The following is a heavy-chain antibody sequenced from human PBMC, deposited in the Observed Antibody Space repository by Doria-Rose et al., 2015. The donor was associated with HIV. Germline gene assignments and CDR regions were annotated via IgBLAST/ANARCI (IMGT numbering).Heavy chain of an antibody. CDR3: ARIKSSRWYHKYYVDF. CDR2: IYSDDER. V-gene: IGHV2-26*01. J-gene: IGHJ4*02. Sequence: ESGPVLVKHTETLTLTCTVSGVSLSSTGLGVSWIRQPPGTDLEWLAHIYSDDERSYNTSLKSRLTSSRNTSKCQVDLTMTDTDPVDTATYYCARIKSSRWYHKYYVDFWSQGTLVIVSA. D-gene: IGHD6-13*01. CDR1: GVSLSSTGLG.